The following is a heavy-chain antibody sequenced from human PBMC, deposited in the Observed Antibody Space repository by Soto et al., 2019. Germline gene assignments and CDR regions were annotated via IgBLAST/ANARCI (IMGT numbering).Heavy chain of an antibody. V-gene: IGHV3-49*04. Sequence: GGSLRLSCTASGFTFGEYAMSWVRQAPGKGLEWVGFIRGKAYGGTTEYAASVKGRFTISRDDSKSIAYLQMSSLKTDDTAVYYCARDSARGQLLWFGELLPNYYYGLDVWGQGTTVTVSS. D-gene: IGHD3-10*01. CDR3: ARDSARGQLLWFGELLPNYYYGLDV. CDR1: GFTFGEYA. J-gene: IGHJ6*02. CDR2: IRGKAYGGTT.